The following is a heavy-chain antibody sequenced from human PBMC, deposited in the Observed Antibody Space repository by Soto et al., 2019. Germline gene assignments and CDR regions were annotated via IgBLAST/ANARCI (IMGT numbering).Heavy chain of an antibody. D-gene: IGHD6-13*01. J-gene: IGHJ1*01. CDR1: GFTFSSYA. CDR3: ARDLTIAAAGTSGVGH. V-gene: IGHV3-30-3*01. Sequence: GGSLRLSCAASGFTFSSYAMHWVRQAPGKGLEWVAVISYDGSNKNYADSVKGRFTISRDNSKNTLYRKMNSPRAEDTAVYYWARDLTIAAAGTSGVGHWGQGTLVTVSS. CDR2: ISYDGSNK.